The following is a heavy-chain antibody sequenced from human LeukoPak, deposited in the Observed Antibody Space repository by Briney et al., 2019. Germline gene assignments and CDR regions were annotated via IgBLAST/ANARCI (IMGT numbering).Heavy chain of an antibody. V-gene: IGHV3-74*01. Sequence: GGSLRLSCAASGFTFTSYWMHWVRQGPGKGLVWVSRINSDGKSTTYADSVKGRFTISRDNTKNTLYLEMNSLIAEDTAVYYCARAEGDFWSGYYSLDYWGQGTLVTVSS. CDR1: GFTFTSYW. CDR3: ARAEGDFWSGYYSLDY. J-gene: IGHJ4*02. CDR2: INSDGKST. D-gene: IGHD3-3*01.